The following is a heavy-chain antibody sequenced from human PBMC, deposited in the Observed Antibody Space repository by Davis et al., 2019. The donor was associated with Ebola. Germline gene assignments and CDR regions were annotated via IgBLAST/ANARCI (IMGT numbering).Heavy chain of an antibody. CDR1: GGTFSSYA. CDR2: IIPIFGTA. D-gene: IGHD2-15*01. CDR3: AREESGTMYCSGGSCYVLGY. V-gene: IGHV1-69*06. Sequence: SVKVSCKASGGTFSSYAISWVRQAPGQGLEWMGGIIPIFGTANYAQKFQGRVTITADKSTSTAYMELSSLRSEDTAVYYCAREESGTMYCSGGSCYVLGYWGQGTLVTVSS. J-gene: IGHJ4*02.